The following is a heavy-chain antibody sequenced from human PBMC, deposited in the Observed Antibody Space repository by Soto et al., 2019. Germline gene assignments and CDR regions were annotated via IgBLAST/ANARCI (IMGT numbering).Heavy chain of an antibody. J-gene: IGHJ4*02. CDR3: AKDHGGPYGDYGAGFDY. Sequence: EVQLLESGGGLVQPGGSLRLSCAASGFTFSSYAMSWVRQAPGKGLEWVSAISGSGGSTYYADSVKGRFTISRDNSKNTLYLQMNSRKAEDTAVYYCAKDHGGPYGDYGAGFDYGGQGTLVTVSS. V-gene: IGHV3-23*01. CDR1: GFTFSSYA. D-gene: IGHD4-17*01. CDR2: ISGSGGST.